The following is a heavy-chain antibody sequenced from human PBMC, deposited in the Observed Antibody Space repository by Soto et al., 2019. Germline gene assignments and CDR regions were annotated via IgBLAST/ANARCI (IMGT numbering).Heavy chain of an antibody. V-gene: IGHV3-53*04. CDR3: ASGSYIAVDLFDY. CDR1: GFTVSSNY. CDR2: IYSGGST. J-gene: IGHJ4*02. Sequence: EVQLVESGGGLVQPGGSLRLSCAASGFTVSSNYMSWVRQAPGKGLEWVSVIYSGGSTYYADSVKGRFTISRHNSKNTLYLQMNSLRAEDTAVYYCASGSYIAVDLFDYWGQGTLVTVSS. D-gene: IGHD6-19*01.